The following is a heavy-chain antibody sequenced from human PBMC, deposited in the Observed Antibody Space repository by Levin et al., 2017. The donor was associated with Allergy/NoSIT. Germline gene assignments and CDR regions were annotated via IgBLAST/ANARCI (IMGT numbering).Heavy chain of an antibody. D-gene: IGHD4-17*01. CDR3: ARNDYGDYDKNVDY. V-gene: IGHV1-2*02. Sequence: ASVKVSCKAAGYTFTDYYMHWVRQAPGQGLEWMGWVNCNSGDTHYAQKFQGRVTMTRDTSITTAYIELSSLRSDDTALYYCARNDYGDYDKNVDYWGQGTLVTVSS. J-gene: IGHJ4*02. CDR2: VNCNSGDT. CDR1: GYTFTDYY.